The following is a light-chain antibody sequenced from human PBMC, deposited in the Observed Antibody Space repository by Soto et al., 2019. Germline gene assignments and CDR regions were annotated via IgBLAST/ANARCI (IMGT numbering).Light chain of an antibody. CDR3: QQYGSSPIT. Sequence: IVMTQSPDTLPVSPGERATLSCRASQSVSTNLAWYQHKPGQAPRLLIYGASSRATGIPDRFSGSGSGTDFTLTISRLEPEDFAVYYCQQYGSSPITFGQGTRLEIK. CDR1: QSVSTN. V-gene: IGKV3-20*01. J-gene: IGKJ5*01. CDR2: GAS.